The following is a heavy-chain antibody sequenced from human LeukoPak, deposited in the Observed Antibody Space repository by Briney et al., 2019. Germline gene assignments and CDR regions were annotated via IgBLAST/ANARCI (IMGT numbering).Heavy chain of an antibody. CDR3: ARGLPDSSGYDYFDY. CDR1: GYTFSAYY. D-gene: IGHD5-12*01. Sequence: ASVKVSCKASGYTFSAYYIHWVRQAPGQGLEWMGWIHSNSGGTKYAQRFQGRVTMTRDTSISAAYMELSSLRFDDTAMYYCARGLPDSSGYDYFDYWGQGTVVTVSS. V-gene: IGHV1-2*02. J-gene: IGHJ4*02. CDR2: IHSNSGGT.